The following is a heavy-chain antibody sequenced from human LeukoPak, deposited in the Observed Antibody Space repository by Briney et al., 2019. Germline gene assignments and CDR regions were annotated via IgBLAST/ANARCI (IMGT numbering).Heavy chain of an antibody. Sequence: GGPLRLSCAASGFTFSSHSMNWVRQAPGKGLEWVSYISSSSSTIYYADSVKGRFTISRDNAKNSLYLQMNSLRAEDTAVYYCARGAYYYEDWGQGTLVTVSS. V-gene: IGHV3-48*01. CDR2: ISSSSSTI. D-gene: IGHD3-22*01. J-gene: IGHJ4*02. CDR1: GFTFSSHS. CDR3: ARGAYYYED.